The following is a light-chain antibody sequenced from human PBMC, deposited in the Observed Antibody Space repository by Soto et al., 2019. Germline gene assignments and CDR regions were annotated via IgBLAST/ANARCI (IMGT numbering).Light chain of an antibody. V-gene: IGKV3-11*01. CDR1: QSVRSY. CDR3: QQRRNWPPLT. Sequence: EIVLTQSPATLSLSPGERATLSCRASQSVRSYLAWYQQKPGQAPRLLIYDASNRATGIPARFSGSGSGTDFTLTISSLEPEDFAVYYCQQRRNWPPLTFGQGTKVEIK. CDR2: DAS. J-gene: IGKJ1*01.